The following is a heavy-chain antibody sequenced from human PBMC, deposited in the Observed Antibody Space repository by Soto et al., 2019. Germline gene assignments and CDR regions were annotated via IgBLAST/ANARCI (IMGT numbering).Heavy chain of an antibody. V-gene: IGHV1-46*01. CDR1: GYTFTSYY. J-gene: IGHJ4*02. D-gene: IGHD6-19*01. Sequence: QVQLVQSGAEVKKPGASVKVSCKASGYTFTSYYMHWVRQAPGQGLEWMGIINPSGGSTSYAQKCQGRVTMTRDTSTSTVYMELSSLRSEDTAVYYCARDLQWLVLHYWGQGTLVTVSS. CDR3: ARDLQWLVLHY. CDR2: INPSGGST.